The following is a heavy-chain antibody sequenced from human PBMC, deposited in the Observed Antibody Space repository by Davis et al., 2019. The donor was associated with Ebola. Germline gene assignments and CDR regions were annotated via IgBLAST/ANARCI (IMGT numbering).Heavy chain of an antibody. Sequence: PSETLSLSCAISGDSVSGNNGAWNWIRQSPSRGLEWLGRTYYYRSKWYIDYAESVRGRITINPDTSKNQFSLQLNSMTPEDTAVYYCARGWLRTGLEIWGQGTMVIVSS. J-gene: IGHJ3*02. CDR3: ARGWLRTGLEI. CDR2: TYYYRSKWYI. CDR1: GDSVSGNNGA. D-gene: IGHD3/OR15-3a*01. V-gene: IGHV6-1*01.